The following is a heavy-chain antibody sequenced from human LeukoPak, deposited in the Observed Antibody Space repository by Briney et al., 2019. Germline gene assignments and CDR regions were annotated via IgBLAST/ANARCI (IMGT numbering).Heavy chain of an antibody. V-gene: IGHV3-23*01. D-gene: IGHD1/OR15-1a*01. Sequence: SLXXXCTVSGFTLSSYEMTWFRQAPGKGLEGVSGIGYSGGDTHYADSVKGRFTISRDNSKKTLYLQLNSLRGDDTAVYYCTRNXXXXXVSWGQXTLVTVSS. J-gene: IGHJ4*02. CDR1: GFTLSSYE. CDR3: TRNXXXXXVS. CDR2: IGYSGGDT.